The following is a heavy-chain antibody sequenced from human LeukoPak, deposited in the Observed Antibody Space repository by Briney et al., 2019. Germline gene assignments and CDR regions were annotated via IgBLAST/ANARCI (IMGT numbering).Heavy chain of an antibody. CDR2: IIPILGIA. J-gene: IGHJ5*02. CDR3: ARGGRYSSGWYNWFDP. V-gene: IGHV1-69*04. CDR1: GGTFSSYA. Sequence: GASVKVSCKASGGTFSSYAISWVRQAPGQGLEWMGRIIPILGIANHAQKFQGRVTITADKSTSTAYMELSSLRSEDTAVYYCARGGRYSSGWYNWFDPWGQGTLVTVSS. D-gene: IGHD6-19*01.